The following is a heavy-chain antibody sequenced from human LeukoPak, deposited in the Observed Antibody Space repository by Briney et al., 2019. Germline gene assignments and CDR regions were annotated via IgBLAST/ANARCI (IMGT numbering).Heavy chain of an antibody. D-gene: IGHD3-22*01. J-gene: IGHJ6*03. CDR3: ARGGGDSSGYYPSNYYYYMDV. CDR2: INPNSGGT. V-gene: IGHV1-2*02. CDR1: GYTFTGYY. Sequence: GASVKVSCKASGYTFTGYYMHWVRQAPGQGLEWMGWINPNSGGTNYAQKFQGRVTMTRDTSTSTVYMELSSLRSEDTAVYYCARGGGDSSGYYPSNYYYYMDVWGKGTTVTISS.